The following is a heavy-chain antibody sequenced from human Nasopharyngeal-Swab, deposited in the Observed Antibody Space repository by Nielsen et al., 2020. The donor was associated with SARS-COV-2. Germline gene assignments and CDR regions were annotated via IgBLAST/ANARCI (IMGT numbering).Heavy chain of an antibody. V-gene: IGHV3-72*01. Sequence: GAYLKISCAASGFSFSAYHMDWVRQAPGKRQEWVGRTRSKANSPTTEYAASVKGRFIVSREDSTNPLYLPMKSLKPEDTAVYYCARGRDYFNLWSQGTVDTVSS. J-gene: IGHJ3*01. D-gene: IGHD3-9*01. CDR1: GFSFSAYH. CDR3: ARGRDYFNL. CDR2: TRSKANSPTT.